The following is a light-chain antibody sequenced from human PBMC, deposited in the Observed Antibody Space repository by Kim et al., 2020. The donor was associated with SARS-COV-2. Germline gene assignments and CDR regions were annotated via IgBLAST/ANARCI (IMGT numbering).Light chain of an antibody. CDR2: DNN. Sequence: GRKVTISCSGSNSNIGNDYVSWYQHFPGTAPRFLIYDNNKRPSGIPDRFSGYKSGTSATLDITGLQTGDEADYYCGTWDGSLNAVVFGGGTQLTVL. J-gene: IGLJ2*01. CDR1: NSNIGNDY. CDR3: GTWDGSLNAVV. V-gene: IGLV1-51*01.